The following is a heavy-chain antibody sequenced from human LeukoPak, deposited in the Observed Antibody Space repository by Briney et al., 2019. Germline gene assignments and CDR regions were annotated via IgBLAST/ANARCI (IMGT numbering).Heavy chain of an antibody. CDR2: ISYDGSDK. CDR1: GFTFSSYA. CDR3: AGDRKISSADYYFDY. J-gene: IGHJ4*01. V-gene: IGHV3-30*04. D-gene: IGHD6-13*01. Sequence: QPGRSLRLSCAASGFTFSSYAMHWVRQAPGKGLEWVAVISYDGSDKYYADSVKGRFTISRDNSRNTLYLQMNTLRGEDTAVYYCAGDRKISSADYYFDYWGQGTLVTVSS.